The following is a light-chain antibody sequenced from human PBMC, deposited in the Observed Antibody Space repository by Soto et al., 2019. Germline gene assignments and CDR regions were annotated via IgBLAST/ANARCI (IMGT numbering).Light chain of an antibody. CDR3: SSHAGSSNVVV. Sequence: QSVLTQPPSASGSHGQSVTIYCTGTSSDVGCYNFVSWYQQHPGKAPKLIIYEVSKRPSGVPDRLFGFKSGNRASLTVAGLQAEDEADYYCSSHAGSSNVVVFGGGTKLTVL. CDR2: EVS. V-gene: IGLV2-8*01. CDR1: SSDVGCYNF. J-gene: IGLJ2*01.